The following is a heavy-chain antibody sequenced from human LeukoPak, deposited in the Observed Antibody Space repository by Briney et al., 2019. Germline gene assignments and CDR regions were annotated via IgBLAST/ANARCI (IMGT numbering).Heavy chain of an antibody. CDR3: ARDRHIAAAGYYFDY. V-gene: IGHV3-30*03. CDR1: GFTFSSYG. CDR2: ISYDGSNK. J-gene: IGHJ4*02. D-gene: IGHD6-25*01. Sequence: GGSLRLSCAASGFTFSSYGMHWVRQAPGKGLEWVAVISYDGSNKYYADSVKGRFTISRDNSKNTLYLQMNSLRVEDTAVYYCARDRHIAAAGYYFDYWGQGTLVTVSS.